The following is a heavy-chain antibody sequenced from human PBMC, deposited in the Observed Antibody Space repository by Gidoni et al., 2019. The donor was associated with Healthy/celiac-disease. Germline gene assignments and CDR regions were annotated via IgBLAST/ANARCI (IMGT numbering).Heavy chain of an antibody. D-gene: IGHD3-10*01. CDR3: AKDIKRFGELFVGAFDI. CDR1: GFTFDDYA. J-gene: IGHJ3*02. Sequence: EVQLVESGGGWVQPGRSLRLSCAASGFTFDDYAMHWVRQAPGKGLEWVSGISWNSGSIGYADSVKGRFTISRDNAKNSLYLQMNSLRAEDTALYYCAKDIKRFGELFVGAFDIWGQGTMVTVSS. CDR2: ISWNSGSI. V-gene: IGHV3-9*01.